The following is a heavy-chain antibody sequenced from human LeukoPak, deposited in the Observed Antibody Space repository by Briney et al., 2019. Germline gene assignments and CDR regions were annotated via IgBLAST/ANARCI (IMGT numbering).Heavy chain of an antibody. V-gene: IGHV1-69*05. Sequence: SVKVSCKASGGTFSSYAISWVRQAPGQGLEWMGGIIPIFGTANYAQKFQGRVTITTDESTSTAYMELSSLRSEDTAVYYCARGQGLRFLEWLNAFDIWGQGTMVTVSS. CDR1: GGTFSSYA. CDR2: IIPIFGTA. CDR3: ARGQGLRFLEWLNAFDI. J-gene: IGHJ3*02. D-gene: IGHD3-3*01.